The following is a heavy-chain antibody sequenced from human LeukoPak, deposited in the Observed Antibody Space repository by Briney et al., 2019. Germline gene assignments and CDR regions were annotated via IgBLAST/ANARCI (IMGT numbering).Heavy chain of an antibody. D-gene: IGHD5-24*01. CDR3: AKGKRWLQLLYYFDY. CDR2: ISWNSGSI. Sequence: GGSLRLSCAASGFTFDDYAMHWVRHAPGKGLEWVSGISWNSGSIGYADSVKGRFTISRDNAKNSLYLQMNSLRAEDTALYYCAKGKRWLQLLYYFDYWGQGTLVTVSS. J-gene: IGHJ4*02. CDR1: GFTFDDYA. V-gene: IGHV3-9*01.